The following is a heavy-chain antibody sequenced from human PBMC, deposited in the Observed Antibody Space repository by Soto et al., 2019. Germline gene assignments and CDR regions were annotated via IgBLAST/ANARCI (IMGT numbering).Heavy chain of an antibody. CDR1: GFTFSSYG. CDR3: AKDPVATVSNYFDY. J-gene: IGHJ4*02. D-gene: IGHD5-12*01. Sequence: GGSLRLSCAASGFTFSSYGMHWVRQAPGKGLEWVAVISYDGSNKYYADSVKGRFTISRDNSKNTLYLQMNSLRAEDTAVYYCAKDPVATVSNYFDYWGQGTLVTVSS. CDR2: ISYDGSNK. V-gene: IGHV3-30*18.